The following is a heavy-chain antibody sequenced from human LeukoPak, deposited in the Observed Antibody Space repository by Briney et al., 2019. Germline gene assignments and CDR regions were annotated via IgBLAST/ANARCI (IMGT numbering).Heavy chain of an antibody. CDR3: AREGPSNYYYYMDV. Sequence: PSETLSLTCTVSGDSISSNNYYWAWIRQPPGKGLEWIGSIPYSGSTYYNPSLKSRVTMSVDTSKNQFSLKLSSVTAADTAVYYCAREGPSNYYYYMDVWGKGTTVTVSS. CDR2: IPYSGST. J-gene: IGHJ6*03. V-gene: IGHV4-39*07. CDR1: GDSISSNNYY.